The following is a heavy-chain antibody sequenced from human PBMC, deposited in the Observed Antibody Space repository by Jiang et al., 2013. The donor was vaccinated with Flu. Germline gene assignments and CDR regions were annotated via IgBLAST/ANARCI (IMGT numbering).Heavy chain of an antibody. Sequence: GAEVKKPGSSVKVSCKVSGGTFNTYTFTWVRQAPGHGLEWMVRISPFLDVTTYAHNFQDRVTITADKSTSTVNMELTSLRSEDTAIYYCARVIFYYDTNGFEASYFDNWGQGTLVTVSS. D-gene: IGHD3-22*01. CDR1: GGTFNTYT. J-gene: IGHJ4*02. V-gene: IGHV1-69*02. CDR2: ISPFLDVT. CDR3: ARVIFYYDTNGFEASYFDN.